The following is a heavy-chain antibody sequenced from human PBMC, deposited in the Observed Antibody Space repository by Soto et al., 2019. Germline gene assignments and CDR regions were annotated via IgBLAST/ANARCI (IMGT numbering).Heavy chain of an antibody. CDR2: IYHTGNA. CDR3: ARDLFGGYCLDY. V-gene: IGHV4-39*07. D-gene: IGHD5-12*01. J-gene: IGHJ4*02. Sequence: SETLSLTCSVSGDSISNSRFYWAWIRQPPGEGLEWIGSIYHTGNAYYNPSLKSRVTISVDTSKNQFSLRLTSVTAADTAVYYCARDLFGGYCLDYWGQGALVTVSS. CDR1: GDSISNSRFY.